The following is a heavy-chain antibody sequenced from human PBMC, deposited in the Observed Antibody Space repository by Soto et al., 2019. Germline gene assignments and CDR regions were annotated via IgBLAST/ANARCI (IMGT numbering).Heavy chain of an antibody. CDR3: ARDERGTYGSNWFDP. CDR1: GFTFSNYW. J-gene: IGHJ5*02. Sequence: PGGSLRLSCAASGFTFSNYWMSWVRQAPGKGLEWVANIKQDGSEKYYVDSVKGRFTISRDNAKNSLYLQMNSLRAEDTAVYYCARDERGTYGSNWFDPRGKGTLVTVSS. CDR2: IKQDGSEK. D-gene: IGHD4-17*01. V-gene: IGHV3-7*01.